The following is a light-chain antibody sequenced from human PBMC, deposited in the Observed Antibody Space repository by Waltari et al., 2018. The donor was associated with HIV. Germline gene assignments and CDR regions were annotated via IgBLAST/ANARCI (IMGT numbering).Light chain of an antibody. CDR1: ALPKKY. CDR2: KDI. J-gene: IGLJ3*02. V-gene: IGLV3-25*03. Sequence: SYDLTQTPSVSVSPGQTARINCSRGALPKKYSSWYRQKAGQAPMLLIFKDIERPSGIPERISVSGSGTGVTLTISDVQAEDEGDYFCQSTDYDGTWVFGGGTKLTVL. CDR3: QSTDYDGTWV.